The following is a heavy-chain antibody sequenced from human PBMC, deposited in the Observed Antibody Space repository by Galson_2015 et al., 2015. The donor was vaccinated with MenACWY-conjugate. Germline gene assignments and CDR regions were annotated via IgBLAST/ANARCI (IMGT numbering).Heavy chain of an antibody. Sequence: SLRLSCAASGFTFSNYVMSWVRQAPGKGLEWVSAISASGGTTYYADSVKGRFTISRDNSKNTLYLQMNSLGAEDTAIYYCAKPGYDSGWSPTYYFDYWGQGILVAVSS. CDR1: GFTFSNYV. D-gene: IGHD6-19*01. CDR2: ISASGGTT. V-gene: IGHV3-23*01. CDR3: AKPGYDSGWSPTYYFDY. J-gene: IGHJ4*02.